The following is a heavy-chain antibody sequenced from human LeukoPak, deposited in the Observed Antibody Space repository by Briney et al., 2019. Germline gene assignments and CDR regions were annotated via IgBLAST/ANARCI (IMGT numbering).Heavy chain of an antibody. CDR1: GITFSGYW. Sequence: WGSLRLSCGASGITFSGYWMSWVRQAPGKGLEWVANINQDETVKHYVDSVKGRFTISRDNAKNSLFLQMNSLRVEDTALYYCATSDDSSGSDWGQGTMVTVSS. V-gene: IGHV3-7*01. D-gene: IGHD3-22*01. CDR3: ATSDDSSGSD. J-gene: IGHJ4*02. CDR2: INQDETVK.